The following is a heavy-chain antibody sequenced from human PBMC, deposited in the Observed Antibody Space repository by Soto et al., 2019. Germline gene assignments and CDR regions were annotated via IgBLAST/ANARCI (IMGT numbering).Heavy chain of an antibody. V-gene: IGHV4-59*04. Sequence: SETLSLTCTVSGDSISSHYWSWVRQPPGKGLESIGYIHHSGSTYYNPSLKSRVTISVDTSKNQFSLKLSSVTAADTAVYYCAADTVTLYYYYYGMDVWGQGTTVTVSS. CDR1: GDSISSHY. D-gene: IGHD4-17*01. CDR3: AADTVTLYYYYYGMDV. J-gene: IGHJ6*02. CDR2: IHHSGST.